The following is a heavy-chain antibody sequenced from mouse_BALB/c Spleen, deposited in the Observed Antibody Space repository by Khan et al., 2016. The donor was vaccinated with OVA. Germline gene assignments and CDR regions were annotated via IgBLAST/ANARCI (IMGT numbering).Heavy chain of an antibody. V-gene: IGHV14-3*02. J-gene: IGHJ2*01. CDR3: APAGTGDYFDY. Sequence: VQLKQSGAELVKPGASVKLSCTASGFNIKDTHMHWVKQRPEQGLEWIGRIDPANDNSKYDPRFQGKATITADTSSNTAYLHLRSLTSEDTAVYYCAPAGTGDYFDYWGKGPTLTVSS. D-gene: IGHD4-1*01. CDR2: IDPANDNS. CDR1: GFNIKDTH.